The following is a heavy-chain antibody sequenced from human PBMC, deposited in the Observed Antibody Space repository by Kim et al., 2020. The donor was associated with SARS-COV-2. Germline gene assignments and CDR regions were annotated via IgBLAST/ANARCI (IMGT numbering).Heavy chain of an antibody. CDR2: INPSGGGT. CDR1: GYTFTNYY. CDR3: ARAGRDYIWGSYRYTAPPDY. D-gene: IGHD3-16*02. J-gene: IGHJ4*02. V-gene: IGHV1-46*01. Sequence: ASVKVSCKASGYTFTNYYMHWVRQAPGQGLEWMGVINPSGGGTDYAQKFQGRVTMTRDTSTSTVYMELNSLISEDTAVYYCARAGRDYIWGSYRYTAPPDYWGQGTLVTVSS.